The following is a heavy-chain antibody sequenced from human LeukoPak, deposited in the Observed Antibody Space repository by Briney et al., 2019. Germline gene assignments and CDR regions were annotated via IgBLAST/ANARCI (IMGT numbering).Heavy chain of an antibody. Sequence: SETLSLTCAVYGGSFSGYYWSWIRQPPGKGLEWIGEINRSGSTNYNPSLKSRVTISVDTSKNQFSLKLSSVTAADTAVYYCASLMTTVTTSGDYWGQGTLVTVSS. CDR3: ASLMTTVTTSGDY. J-gene: IGHJ4*02. CDR2: INRSGST. D-gene: IGHD4-17*01. V-gene: IGHV4-34*01. CDR1: GGSFSGYY.